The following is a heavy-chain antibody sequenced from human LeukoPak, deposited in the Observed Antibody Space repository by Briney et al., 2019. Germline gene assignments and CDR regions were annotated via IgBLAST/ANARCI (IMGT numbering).Heavy chain of an antibody. CDR1: GYTFSAYY. D-gene: IGHD5-18*01. J-gene: IGHJ4*02. V-gene: IGHV1-18*04. CDR3: ARTVDTAMVFDY. Sequence: ASVKVSCKASGYTFSAYYIHWVRQAPGQGLEWMGWISAYNGNTNYAQKLQGRVTMTTDTSTSTAYMELRSLRSDDTAVYYCARTVDTAMVFDYWGQGTLVTVSS. CDR2: ISAYNGNT.